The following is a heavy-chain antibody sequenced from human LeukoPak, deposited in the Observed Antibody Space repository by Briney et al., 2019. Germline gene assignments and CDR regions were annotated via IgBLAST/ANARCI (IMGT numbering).Heavy chain of an antibody. CDR3: ARDNMYYDSSSGYSIRWFDP. J-gene: IGHJ5*02. CDR1: GFTFSSYS. Sequence: NPGGSLRPSCAASGFTFSSYSMNWVRQAPGKGLEWVSSITSGSSYRFYADSVKGRFTISRDNSKNTLYLQMNSLRAEDTAIYYCARDNMYYDSSSGYSIRWFDPWGQGTLVTVSS. V-gene: IGHV3-21*04. CDR2: ITSGSSYR. D-gene: IGHD3-22*01.